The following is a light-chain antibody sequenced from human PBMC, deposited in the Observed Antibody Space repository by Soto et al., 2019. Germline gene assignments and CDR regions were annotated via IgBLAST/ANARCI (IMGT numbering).Light chain of an antibody. CDR3: QQPDSYPCT. Sequence: DIQLTQSPSFLSASVGDRVTITCRASQGCSNSLAWYQQKPGKAPKLLIYAASTLQSGVPSRFSGSGSGTEFTRTISSLQPEDFATYYCQQPDSYPCTFGQGTKLEIK. CDR2: AAS. V-gene: IGKV1-9*01. CDR1: QGCSNS. J-gene: IGKJ2*02.